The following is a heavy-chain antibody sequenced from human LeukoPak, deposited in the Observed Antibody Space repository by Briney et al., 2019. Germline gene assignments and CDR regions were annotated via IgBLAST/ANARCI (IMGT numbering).Heavy chain of an antibody. J-gene: IGHJ4*02. D-gene: IGHD6-13*01. CDR3: AREGSSWPYYFDY. Sequence: PSETLSLTCTVSGGSISSSSYYWGWIRQPPGKGLEWIGSIYYSGSTYYNPSLKSRVTISVDTSKNQFSLKLSSVTAAGTAVYYCAREGSSWPYYFDYWGQGTLVTVSS. V-gene: IGHV4-39*07. CDR1: GGSISSSSYY. CDR2: IYYSGST.